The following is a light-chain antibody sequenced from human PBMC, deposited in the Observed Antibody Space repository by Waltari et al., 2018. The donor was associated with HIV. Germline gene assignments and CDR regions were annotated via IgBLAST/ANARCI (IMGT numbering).Light chain of an antibody. J-gene: IGLJ2*01. CDR1: IGYWHNQ. CDR3: GTDHGSGSNFVYR. V-gene: IGLV9-49*01. Sequence: QPVLTQPLSAYATLGASVPLTSTLRIGYWHNQVDWYQQRPAKGPRIVMRVGTGGIVGSKGDDIPDRFSVLGSGLNRSLIIKNIQEEEESDYHCGTDHGSGSNFVYRFGGGTKLTVL. CDR2: VGTGGIVG.